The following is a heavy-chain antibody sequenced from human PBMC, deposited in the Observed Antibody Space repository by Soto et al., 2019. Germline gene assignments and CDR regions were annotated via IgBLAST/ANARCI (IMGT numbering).Heavy chain of an antibody. CDR3: ASAWFGELKYFDY. D-gene: IGHD3-10*01. V-gene: IGHV3-72*01. CDR1: GFTFSDHY. CDR2: IRNKANSYTK. J-gene: IGHJ4*02. Sequence: EVQLVESGGGLVQPGGSLRLSCAASGFTFSDHYMEWVRQAPGKGLEWVGRIRNKANSYTKEYGAYVKGRFTISKDDSKNSLSLQMNSLKTEDTAVYYCASAWFGELKYFDYWGQGTLVTVSS.